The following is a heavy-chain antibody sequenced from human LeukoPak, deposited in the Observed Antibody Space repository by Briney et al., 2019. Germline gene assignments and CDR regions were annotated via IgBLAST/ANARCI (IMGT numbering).Heavy chain of an antibody. CDR2: IYHSGST. D-gene: IGHD4-17*01. CDR1: GYSMSSGYY. J-gene: IGHJ4*02. CDR3: ARDMGYGDYVRPGDY. Sequence: SETLSLTCAVSGYSMSSGYYWGWIRPPPGKGLEWIGSIYHSGSTYYNPSLKSRVTISVDRSKNQFSLKVNSVTAADTAVYYCARDMGYGDYVRPGDYWGQGTLVTVSS. V-gene: IGHV4-38-2*02.